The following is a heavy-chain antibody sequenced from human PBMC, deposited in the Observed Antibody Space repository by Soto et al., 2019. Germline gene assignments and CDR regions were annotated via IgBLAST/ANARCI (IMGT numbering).Heavy chain of an antibody. CDR2: ISWNSGRI. CDR3: VKDSAGCCCTFYLDY. J-gene: IGHJ4*02. D-gene: IGHD2-15*01. CDR1: GFTFDDYA. V-gene: IGHV3-9*01. Sequence: EVQLVESGGGLVQPGRSLRLSCAASGFTFDDYAMHWVRQVPGKGLEWVSGISWNSGRIGYADSVKGRFTISRDSAKNSLFLQMSSLRVEDTALYYCVKDSAGCCCTFYLDYWGQGALVTVSS.